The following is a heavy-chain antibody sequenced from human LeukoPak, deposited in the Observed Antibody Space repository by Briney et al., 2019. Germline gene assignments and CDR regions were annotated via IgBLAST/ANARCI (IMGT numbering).Heavy chain of an antibody. CDR3: ARERSRGGYRNNWFDP. J-gene: IGHJ5*02. CDR2: INPSGGST. Sequence: GASVKVSCKASGYTFTSYGISWVRQAPGQGLEWMGIINPSGGSTSYAQKFQGRVTMTRDTSTSTVYMELSSLRSEDTAVYYCARERSRGGYRNNWFDPWGQGTLVTASS. V-gene: IGHV1-46*01. CDR1: GYTFTSYG. D-gene: IGHD3-16*01.